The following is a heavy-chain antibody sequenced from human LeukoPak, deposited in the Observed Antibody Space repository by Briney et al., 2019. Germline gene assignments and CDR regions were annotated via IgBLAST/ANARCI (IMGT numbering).Heavy chain of an antibody. CDR3: QSRFLEWLLDY. Sequence: KSSETLSLTCTVSGGSISSNNYFWGWIRQPPGKGLEWIGSIYDSGSTYYNPYLKSRVTISVDTSKNQFSLKLNSVTAADTAMYYCQSRFLEWLLDYWGQGTLVTVSS. D-gene: IGHD3-3*01. V-gene: IGHV4-39*01. J-gene: IGHJ4*02. CDR1: GGSISSNNYF. CDR2: IYDSGST.